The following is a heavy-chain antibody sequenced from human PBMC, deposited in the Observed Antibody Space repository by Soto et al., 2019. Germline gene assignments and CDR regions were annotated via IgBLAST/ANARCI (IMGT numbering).Heavy chain of an antibody. Sequence: SQTHSLTCAIAEDSVSSNSAAWNWIRQSPSRGIEWLGRTYYRSRWYNDYAVSVTSRITVNPDTSKNQFSLHLNSVTPEDTAVNYCAGTTSLEWYYMDVWDKGTTFTFSS. D-gene: IGHD1-7*01. V-gene: IGHV6-1*01. CDR3: AGTTSLEWYYMDV. J-gene: IGHJ6*03. CDR1: EDSVSSNSAA. CDR2: TYYRSRWYN.